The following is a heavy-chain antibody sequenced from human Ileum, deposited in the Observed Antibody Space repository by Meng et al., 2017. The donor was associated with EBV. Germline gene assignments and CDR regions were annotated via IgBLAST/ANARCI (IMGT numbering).Heavy chain of an antibody. CDR1: GGSISSSNYD. J-gene: IGHJ2*01. V-gene: IGHV4-30-4*01. Sequence: QGQLQVRGPGLVKPSQTLSLTCTVAGGSISSSNYDWSWIRQPPGKGLEWSGHIYNSGSTYYNPSLKSRITISVDTSKNQFSLKLSSVTAADTAVYYCARGQKGYFDLWGRGTLVTVSS. CDR2: IYNSGST. CDR3: ARGQKGYFDL.